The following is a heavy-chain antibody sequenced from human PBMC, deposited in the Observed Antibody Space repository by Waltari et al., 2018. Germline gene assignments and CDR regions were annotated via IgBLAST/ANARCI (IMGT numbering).Heavy chain of an antibody. V-gene: IGHV3-7*01. J-gene: IGHJ4*02. CDR1: GFTFSSYW. Sequence: EVQLVESGGGLVQPGGSLRLSCAASGFTFSSYWMSWVRQAPGKGLEWVANIKQDGSEKYYVDSVKGRFTISRDNAKNSLYLQMNSLRAEDTAVYYCARPYYYDSSGYSPFDYWGQGTLVTVSS. D-gene: IGHD3-22*01. CDR3: ARPYYYDSSGYSPFDY. CDR2: IKQDGSEK.